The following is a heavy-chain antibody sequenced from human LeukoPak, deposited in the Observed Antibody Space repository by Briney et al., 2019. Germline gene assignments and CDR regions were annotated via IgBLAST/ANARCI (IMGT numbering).Heavy chain of an antibody. J-gene: IGHJ4*02. D-gene: IGHD1-26*01. CDR2: MNPNSGNT. CDR3: ARGVDRRGATIRDIDY. Sequence: GASVKVSCKASGYTFTSYDINWVRQATGQGLEWMGWMNPNSGNTGYAQKFQGRVTITKNTSISTAYMELSSLRSEDTAVYYCARGVDRRGATIRDIDYWGQGTLVTVSS. CDR1: GYTFTSYD. V-gene: IGHV1-8*03.